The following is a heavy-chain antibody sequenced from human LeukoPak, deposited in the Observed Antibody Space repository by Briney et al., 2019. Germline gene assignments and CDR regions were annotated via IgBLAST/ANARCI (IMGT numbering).Heavy chain of an antibody. V-gene: IGHV1-46*01. Sequence: ASVKVSCKASGYTFTSDYMHWGRQAPGQGLEWRGIINPSGGSTSYAQKFQGRVNMTRDMSTSTVYMELSSLRSEDTAVYYCATETYYDYVWGVWGQGTLVTVSS. CDR1: GYTFTSDY. D-gene: IGHD3-16*01. CDR3: ATETYYDYVWGV. J-gene: IGHJ4*02. CDR2: INPSGGST.